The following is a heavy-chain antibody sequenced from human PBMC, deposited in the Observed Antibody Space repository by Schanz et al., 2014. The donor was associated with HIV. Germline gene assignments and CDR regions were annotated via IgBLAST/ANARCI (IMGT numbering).Heavy chain of an antibody. CDR2: IIPFFGTA. J-gene: IGHJ5*02. Sequence: QVQLVQSGAEVKKPGASVKVSCKASGYMFTSCDINWVRQAPGQGLQWMGGIIPFFGTANYAQTLQGRLTITADESTGTAYMDLTSLRYEDSAIYYCARASYSGTYYTWFDPWGQGTLVTVSS. V-gene: IGHV1-69*13. CDR1: GYMFTSCD. D-gene: IGHD1-26*01. CDR3: ARASYSGTYYTWFDP.